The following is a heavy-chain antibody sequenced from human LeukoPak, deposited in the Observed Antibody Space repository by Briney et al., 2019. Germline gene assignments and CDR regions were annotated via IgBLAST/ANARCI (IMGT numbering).Heavy chain of an antibody. CDR3: ARKWIVGATLGFDP. D-gene: IGHD1-26*01. Sequence: GASVKVSCKASGYTFTSYGISWGRQAPGQGLGWKGWISAYNGNTNYAQKLQGRVTMTTDTSTRTAYMELRSLRSDGTAVYYCARKWIVGATLGFDPWGQGTLVTVSS. V-gene: IGHV1-18*01. CDR2: ISAYNGNT. J-gene: IGHJ5*02. CDR1: GYTFTSYG.